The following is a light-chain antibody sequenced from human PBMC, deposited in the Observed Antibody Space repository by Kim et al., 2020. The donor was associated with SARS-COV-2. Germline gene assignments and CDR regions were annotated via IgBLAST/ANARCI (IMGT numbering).Light chain of an antibody. V-gene: IGLV3-19*01. CDR2: GMN. J-gene: IGLJ2*01. CDR1: SLKRYY. CDR3: NSRDSTGNRLV. Sequence: ALGQTVRITCQGGSLKRYYASWYQQKPGQATVLVVYGMNNRPSGIPGRFSGSSSGNTASLTITGAQAEEEADYYCNSRDSTGNRLVFGGGTQLTVL.